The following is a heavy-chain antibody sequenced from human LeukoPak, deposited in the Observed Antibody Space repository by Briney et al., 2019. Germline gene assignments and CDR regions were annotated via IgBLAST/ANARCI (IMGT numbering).Heavy chain of an antibody. CDR2: IHATGGS. CDR1: GASIRNYY. CDR3: ARLGSYHDS. J-gene: IGHJ4*02. V-gene: IGHV4-4*09. Sequence: PSETLSLTCTVSGASIRNYYWSWIRQTPEKGLEWMGYIHATGGSNYYPSLKSRLTVSIDTSRNQLSLKLTSVTAADTAIYFCARLGSYHDSWGQGALVTVSS. D-gene: IGHD1-26*01.